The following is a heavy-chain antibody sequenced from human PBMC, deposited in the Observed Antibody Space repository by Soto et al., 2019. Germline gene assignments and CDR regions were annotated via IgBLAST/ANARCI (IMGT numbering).Heavy chain of an antibody. D-gene: IGHD1-26*01. J-gene: IGHJ4*02. V-gene: IGHV3-33*01. Sequence: GGSLRLSCAASGFTFSSYGMHWVRQTPGKGLEWVAVIWDDGSNKYYADSVKGRFTISRDNSKNTLYLQMNTLRGEDTAVYYCARDLYRGSSLWGFDYWGQGTLVTVSS. CDR2: IWDDGSNK. CDR3: ARDLYRGSSLWGFDY. CDR1: GFTFSSYG.